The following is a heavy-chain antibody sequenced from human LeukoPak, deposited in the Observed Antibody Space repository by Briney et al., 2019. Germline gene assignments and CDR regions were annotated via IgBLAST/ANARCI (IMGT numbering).Heavy chain of an antibody. CDR2: INPNSGGT. D-gene: IGHD2-21*01. V-gene: IGHV1-2*02. CDR1: GYTFTGYY. J-gene: IGHJ4*02. CDR3: ARGGGIQSCGGKTCFRGFVY. Sequence: GASVKVSCKASGYTFTGYYMHWVRQAPGQGLEWMGWINPNSGGTNSAQKFQGRVSMTRDTSITTLYMELTSLRSDDTAVYFCARGGGIQSCGGKTCFRGFVYWGQGTLVTVSS.